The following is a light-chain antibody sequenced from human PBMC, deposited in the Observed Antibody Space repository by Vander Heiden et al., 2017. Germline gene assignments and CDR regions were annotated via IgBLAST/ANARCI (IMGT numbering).Light chain of an antibody. CDR1: TSNFGAGYH. Sequence: QSVLTQPPSVSGAPGQRVTISCTGSTSNFGAGYHVHWYQHLPGTAPKLLIYGNNNRPSGVPDRFSGSKSGTSASLAIAGLQADDEADYYCQSFDSSLSGPVVFGGGTKLTVL. V-gene: IGLV1-40*01. CDR3: QSFDSSLSGPVV. CDR2: GNN. J-gene: IGLJ3*02.